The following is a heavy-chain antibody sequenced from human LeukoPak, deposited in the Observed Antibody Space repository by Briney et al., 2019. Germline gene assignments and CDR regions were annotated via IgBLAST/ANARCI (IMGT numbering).Heavy chain of an antibody. CDR1: GFTFSDYY. CDR2: ISSSGSTI. CDR3: ARGYLPCGGDCYLGDHYYYGMDV. J-gene: IGHJ6*02. Sequence: GGSLRLSCAASGFTFSDYYMSWIRQAPGKGLEWVSYISSSGSTIYYADSVKGRFTISRDNAKNSLYLQMNSLRAEDTAVYYCARGYLPCGGDCYLGDHYYYGMDVWGQGTTVTVSS. V-gene: IGHV3-11*01. D-gene: IGHD2-21*02.